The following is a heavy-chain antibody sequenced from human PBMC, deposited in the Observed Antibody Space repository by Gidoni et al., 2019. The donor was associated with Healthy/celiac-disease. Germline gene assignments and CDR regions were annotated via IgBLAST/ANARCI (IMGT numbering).Heavy chain of an antibody. J-gene: IGHJ5*02. V-gene: IGHV3-33*01. CDR1: SYG. CDR3: ARDSAVRYCSSTSCSTMGWFDP. CDR2: IWYDGSNK. D-gene: IGHD2-2*01. Sequence: SYGMHWVRQAPGKGLEWVTVIWYDGSNKYYADSVKGRFTISRDNSKNTQYLQMNSLRAEDTAVYYCARDSAVRYCSSTSCSTMGWFDPWGQGTLVTVSS.